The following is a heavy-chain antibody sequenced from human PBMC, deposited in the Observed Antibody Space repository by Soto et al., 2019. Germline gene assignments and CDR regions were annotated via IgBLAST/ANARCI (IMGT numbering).Heavy chain of an antibody. V-gene: IGHV3-15*01. J-gene: IGHJ4*02. D-gene: IGHD4-17*01. CDR2: IKNKKDGGTA. Sequence: AGGSLRLSCAASGLTFSNAGMSWVRQAPGKGLEWVGRIKNKKDGGTADYAAPVKGRFTISRDDSRDTLYLQMNSLRTEDTAMYYCTTDPGDYEDYWGQGTQVTVSS. CDR3: TTDPGDYEDY. CDR1: GLTFSNAG.